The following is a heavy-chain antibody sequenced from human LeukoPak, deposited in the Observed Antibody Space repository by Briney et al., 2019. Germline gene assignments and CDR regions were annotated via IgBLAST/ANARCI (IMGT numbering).Heavy chain of an antibody. CDR1: GGTFSSYA. D-gene: IGHD3-10*01. CDR3: ARLRAFGESYYFDY. CDR2: IIPIFGTA. J-gene: IGHJ4*02. V-gene: IGHV1-69*01. Sequence: SVNVSCKASGGTFSSYAISWVRQPPGQGLEWMGGIIPIFGTANYAKKFQGRVTITADESTSTAYMELRSLRSEDTAVYYCARLRAFGESYYFDYWGQGTLVTVSS.